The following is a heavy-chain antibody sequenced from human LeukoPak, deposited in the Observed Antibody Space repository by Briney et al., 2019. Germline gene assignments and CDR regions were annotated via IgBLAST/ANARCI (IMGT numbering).Heavy chain of an antibody. Sequence: GGFLRLSCVASGFTLSDFYMSWIRQAPGKGLEWLADIGSSDSIISYADSLRGRFTISRDYAKNSLHLQMNSLRDEDTAVYYCGRETVAGTFDYWGQGTLVTVSS. CDR1: GFTLSDFY. CDR3: GRETVAGTFDY. V-gene: IGHV3-11*01. D-gene: IGHD6-19*01. J-gene: IGHJ4*02. CDR2: IGSSDSII.